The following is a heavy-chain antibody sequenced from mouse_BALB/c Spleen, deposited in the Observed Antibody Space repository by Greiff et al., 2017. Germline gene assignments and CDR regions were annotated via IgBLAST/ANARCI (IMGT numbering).Heavy chain of an antibody. D-gene: IGHD2-1*01. Sequence: EVKLQESGPGLVKPSQSLSLTCSVTGYSITSGYYWNWIRQFPGNKLEWMGYISYDGSNNYNPSLKNRISITRDTSKNQFFLKLNSVTTEDTATYYCASYYGNYGWFAYWGQGTLVTVSA. CDR2: ISYDGSN. J-gene: IGHJ3*01. V-gene: IGHV3-6*02. CDR1: GYSITSGYY. CDR3: ASYYGNYGWFAY.